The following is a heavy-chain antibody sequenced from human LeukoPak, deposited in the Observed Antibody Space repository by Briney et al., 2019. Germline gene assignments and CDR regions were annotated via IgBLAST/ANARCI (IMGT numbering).Heavy chain of an antibody. V-gene: IGHV4-59*01. CDR2: IYYSGTI. Sequence: SETLSLTCGVSGSSMRTYYWNWIRQPLGKGLEWIGYIYYSGTINYNPSLKSRVAISIDTSKNQFSLELSSVTAADTAMYYCARGFDDILTGYHRDYYFDSWGQGAPVTVSS. CDR1: GSSMRTYY. J-gene: IGHJ4*02. CDR3: ARGFDDILTGYHRDYYFDS. D-gene: IGHD3-9*01.